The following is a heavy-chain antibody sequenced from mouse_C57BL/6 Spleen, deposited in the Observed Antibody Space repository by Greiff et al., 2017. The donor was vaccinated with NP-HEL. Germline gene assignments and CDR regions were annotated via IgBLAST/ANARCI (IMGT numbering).Heavy chain of an antibody. CDR1: GYTFTSYW. D-gene: IGHD1-1*02. J-gene: IGHJ2*01. CDR3: AREWGGKRGYFDY. CDR2: INPSNGGT. Sequence: QVQLQQPGTELVKPGASVKLSCEASGYTFTSYWMHWVKQRPGQGLEWIGNINPSNGGTNYNEKFKSKATLTVDKSSSTAYMQLSSLTSEDSAVYYCAREWGGKRGYFDYWGQGTTLTVSS. V-gene: IGHV1-53*01.